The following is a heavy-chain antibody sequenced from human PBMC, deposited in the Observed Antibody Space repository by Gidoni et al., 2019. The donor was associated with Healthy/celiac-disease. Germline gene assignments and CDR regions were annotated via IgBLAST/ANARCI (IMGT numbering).Heavy chain of an antibody. CDR2: ISSISSYI. D-gene: IGHD3-10*01. CDR3: ARDDVAVLWFGESYYYYGMDV. Sequence: EVQLVESGGGLVKPGGSMRLYCAASGFTFCRSSMTWVRQAPGKGLEWFSYISSISSYIYYADSVKGRFTISRDKAKNSLYLQMNSLRAEDTAVYYCARDDVAVLWFGESYYYYGMDVWGQGTTVTVSS. V-gene: IGHV3-21*01. J-gene: IGHJ6*02. CDR1: GFTFCRSS.